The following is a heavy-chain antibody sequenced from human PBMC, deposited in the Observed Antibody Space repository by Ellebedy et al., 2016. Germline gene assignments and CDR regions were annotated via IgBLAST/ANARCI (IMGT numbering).Heavy chain of an antibody. V-gene: IGHV4-38-2*02. Sequence: GSLRLSXTVSGYSISSGYYWGWIRQPPGKGLEWIGSIYHSGSTYYNPSLKSRVTISIDTSKNQFSLNLSSVTAADTAVYYCARVRSRAANDYWGQGVLVTVSS. CDR2: IYHSGST. CDR1: GYSISSGYY. D-gene: IGHD2-15*01. J-gene: IGHJ4*02. CDR3: ARVRSRAANDY.